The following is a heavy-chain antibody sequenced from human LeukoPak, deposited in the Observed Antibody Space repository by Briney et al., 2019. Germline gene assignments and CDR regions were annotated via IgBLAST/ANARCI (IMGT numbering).Heavy chain of an antibody. CDR2: TYYRSKWYN. D-gene: IGHD2-15*01. CDR1: GDSVSSNSAA. CDR3: ARSPLGDCSGGSCYLLGAFDI. Sequence: SQTLSLTCAISGDSVSSNSAAWNWIRQSPSRGLEWLGRTYYRSKWYNDYAVSVKSRITINPDTSKNQFSLQLNSVTPEDTAVYYCARSPLGDCSGGSCYLLGAFDIWGQGTMVTVSS. V-gene: IGHV6-1*01. J-gene: IGHJ3*02.